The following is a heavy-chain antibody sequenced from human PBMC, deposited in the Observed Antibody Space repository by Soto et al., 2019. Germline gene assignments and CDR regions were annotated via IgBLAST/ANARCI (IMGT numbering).Heavy chain of an antibody. V-gene: IGHV3-33*01. J-gene: IGHJ4*02. CDR1: GFTFRGFG. D-gene: IGHD3-16*01. CDR3: AFGNLSYYFDY. Sequence: WGSLRLSCAASGFTFRGFGMHWVRQDTGKGLEWLATIWYDGSDKYYADSVRGRFTIPRDNSKNTLSLQMNSLRAEDTAVYHCAFGNLSYYFDYWGQGTPVTVSS. CDR2: IWYDGSDK.